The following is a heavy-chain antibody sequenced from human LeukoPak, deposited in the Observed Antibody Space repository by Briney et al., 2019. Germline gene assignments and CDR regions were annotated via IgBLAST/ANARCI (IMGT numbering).Heavy chain of an antibody. CDR2: IKPDGSET. J-gene: IGHJ4*02. D-gene: IGHD6-13*01. Sequence: GGSLRLSCAASGFTFATNWMSWVRLAPGKGPSWVASIKPDGSETYYVDSVEGRFTISRDNAKNSLFLQMNSLGVDDTAVYYCARDPGYSSSCGYWGQGTLVTVSS. CDR3: ARDPGYSSSCGY. V-gene: IGHV3-7*01. CDR1: GFTFATNW.